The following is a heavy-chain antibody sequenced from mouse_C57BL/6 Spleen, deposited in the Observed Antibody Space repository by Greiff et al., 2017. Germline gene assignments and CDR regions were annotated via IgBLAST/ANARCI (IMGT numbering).Heavy chain of an antibody. Sequence: EVKLVESGEGLVKPGGSLKLSCAASGFTFSSYAMSWVRQTPEKRLEWVAYISSGGDYIYYADTVKGRFTISRDNARNTLYLQMSSLKSEDTAMYYCTREDYGYYYFDYWGQGTTLTVSS. CDR1: GFTFSSYA. J-gene: IGHJ2*01. CDR2: ISSGGDYI. D-gene: IGHD2-2*01. CDR3: TREDYGYYYFDY. V-gene: IGHV5-9-1*02.